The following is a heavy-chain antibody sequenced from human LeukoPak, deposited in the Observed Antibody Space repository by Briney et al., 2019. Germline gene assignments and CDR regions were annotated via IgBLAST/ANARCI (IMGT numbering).Heavy chain of an antibody. CDR2: ITSSGRYI. D-gene: IGHD1-26*01. Sequence: KAGGSLRLSCAASGFTFTNYNMDWVRQAPGKGLEWVSSITSSGRYIDYADSVKGRFTISRDNAKNSLYLQMNSLRAEDTAVYYCARDRGSYTLEYWGQGTLVTVSS. V-gene: IGHV3-21*01. J-gene: IGHJ4*02. CDR3: ARDRGSYTLEY. CDR1: GFTFTNYN.